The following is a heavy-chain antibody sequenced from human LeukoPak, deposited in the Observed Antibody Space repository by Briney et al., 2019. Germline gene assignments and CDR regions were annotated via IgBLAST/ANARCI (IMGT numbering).Heavy chain of an antibody. D-gene: IGHD3-22*01. V-gene: IGHV3-11*04. CDR1: GFTFSDYY. CDR2: ISSSGSTI. J-gene: IGHJ3*02. Sequence: GGSLRLSCAASGFTFSDYYMSWIRQAPGKGLEWVSYISSSGSTIYYADSVKGRLTISRDNSKNTLYLQMNSLRAEDTAVYYCARDWGSSGFHDAFDIWGQGTMVTVSS. CDR3: ARDWGSSGFHDAFDI.